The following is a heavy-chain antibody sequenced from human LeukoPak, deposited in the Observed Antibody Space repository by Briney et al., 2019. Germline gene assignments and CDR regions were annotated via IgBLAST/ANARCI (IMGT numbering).Heavy chain of an antibody. D-gene: IGHD1-26*01. CDR3: AKDSSPRARRHFDY. V-gene: IGHV3-21*04. CDR1: GFSFSSYG. J-gene: IGHJ4*02. Sequence: PGGSLRLSCAASGFSFSSYGMNWVRQAPGKGLEWVSFISSSSSYIYYADSVKGRFTISRDNAKNSLYLQMNSLRAEDMALYYCAKDSSPRARRHFDYWGQGTLVTVSS. CDR2: ISSSSSYI.